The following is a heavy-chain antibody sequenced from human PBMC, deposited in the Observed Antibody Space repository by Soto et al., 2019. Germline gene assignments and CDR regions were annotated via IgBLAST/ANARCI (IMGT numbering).Heavy chain of an antibody. CDR2: ISYSWST. V-gene: IGHV4-39*01. CDR3: SRRAPEGFDP. J-gene: IGHJ5*02. Sequence: SETLSLTCTVSGGSIYSSPYYWCWIRQSPGRGLEWIASISYSWSTFYNPSLKSRVTIFVHTSKNEFSLKLSSVTAADTAFYYCSRRAPEGFDPWGQGTLVTVSS. CDR1: GGSIYSSPYY.